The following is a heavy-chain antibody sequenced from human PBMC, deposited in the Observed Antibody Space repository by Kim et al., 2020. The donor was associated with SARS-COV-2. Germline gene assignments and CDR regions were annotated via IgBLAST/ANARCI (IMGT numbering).Heavy chain of an antibody. Sequence: SETLSLTCTVSGGSISSSSYYWGWVRQPPGKGLEWIGSIFYSGSTYYNLSLKSRVTISVDTSENQFSLKLFSVTAADTAVYYCGRIEKDFWSNHYSGGYFDNWGQGTLVTVSS. CDR3: GRIEKDFWSNHYSGGYFDN. CDR1: GGSISSSSYY. D-gene: IGHD3-3*01. V-gene: IGHV4-39*07. J-gene: IGHJ4*02. CDR2: IFYSGST.